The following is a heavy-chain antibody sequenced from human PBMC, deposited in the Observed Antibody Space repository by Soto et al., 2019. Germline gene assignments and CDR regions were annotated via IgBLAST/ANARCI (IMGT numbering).Heavy chain of an antibody. V-gene: IGHV4-39*07. J-gene: IGHJ4*02. CDR2: VYYNENT. CDR1: GGSISSFTYY. Sequence: KTSETLSLTCSVSGGSISSFTYYWGWIRQPPGKGLEWIGTVYYNENTYYNPSLKSRVTISVDTSKNQFSLKLSSVTAADTAVYYCARGLKWELLYWGQGTLVTVSS. CDR3: ARGLKWELLY. D-gene: IGHD1-26*01.